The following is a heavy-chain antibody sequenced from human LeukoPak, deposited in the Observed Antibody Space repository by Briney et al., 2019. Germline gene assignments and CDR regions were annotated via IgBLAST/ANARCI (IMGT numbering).Heavy chain of an antibody. D-gene: IGHD3-22*01. J-gene: IGHJ4*02. CDR2: ISAYNGNT. CDR1: GYTFTSYG. V-gene: IGHV1-18*01. Sequence: ASVKVSCKASGYTFTSYGISWVRQAPGQVLEWMGWISAYNGNTNYAQKLQGRVTMTTDTSTSTAYMELRSLRSDDTAVYYCASDHYYDSSGYASPFDYWGQGTLVTVSS. CDR3: ASDHYYDSSGYASPFDY.